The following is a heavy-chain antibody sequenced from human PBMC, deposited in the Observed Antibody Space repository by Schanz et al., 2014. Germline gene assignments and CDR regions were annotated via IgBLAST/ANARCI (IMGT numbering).Heavy chain of an antibody. V-gene: IGHV3-64D*06. CDR1: GFSLDIFA. D-gene: IGHD5-18*01. Sequence: EVHLLESGGGLVEPGGSLRLSCATSGFSLDIFAVSWVRQAPGKGLEYISAISNNGDSTYYADSVKGRFTISRDNSKNTLFLQMSSLRVDDMAVYYCGRAGTGMAGWYFELWGRGTLVTVSS. J-gene: IGHJ2*01. CDR3: GRAGTGMAGWYFEL. CDR2: ISNNGDST.